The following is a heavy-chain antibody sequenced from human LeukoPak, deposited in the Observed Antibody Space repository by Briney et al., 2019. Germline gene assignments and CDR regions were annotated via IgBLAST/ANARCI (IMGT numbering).Heavy chain of an antibody. V-gene: IGHV4-38-2*02. D-gene: IGHD2-15*01. Sequence: PSETLSLTCTVSGYSISSGYYWGWIRQPPGKGLEWIGSMYYSGTTYHNSSLKSRVTISLDTSKNQFSLKLSSVTAADTAVYYCARDIAINWFYSWGQGTLVTVSS. CDR1: GYSISSGYY. J-gene: IGHJ5*01. CDR3: ARDIAINWFYS. CDR2: MYYSGTT.